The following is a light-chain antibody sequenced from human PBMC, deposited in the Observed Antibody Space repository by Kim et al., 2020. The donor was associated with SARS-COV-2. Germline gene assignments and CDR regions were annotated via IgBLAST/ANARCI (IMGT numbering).Light chain of an antibody. CDR1: ESIDAG. V-gene: IGKV3-15*01. Sequence: VLMTQSPATLSVSPGERATVSCRASESIDAGLAWYQQKPGQGPRLLIHGASTRATGVPARFSGSGSGTEFTLTINSLQSDDFAIYYCQQHSKWPLTFGGGTKVDIK. CDR2: GAS. J-gene: IGKJ4*01. CDR3: QQHSKWPLT.